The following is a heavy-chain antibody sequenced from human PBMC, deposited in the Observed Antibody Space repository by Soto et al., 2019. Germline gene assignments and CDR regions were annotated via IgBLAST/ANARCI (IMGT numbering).Heavy chain of an antibody. CDR1: GFSFSSYG. D-gene: IGHD4-17*01. J-gene: IGHJ2*01. CDR2: IWYDGSNK. Sequence: QVQLVESGGGVVQPGRSLRLSCAASGFSFSSYGMHWVRQGPGKGLEWVAVIWYDGSNKNYADSVKGRFTISRDNSKNTLYLQMNSLRAEDTAVYYCARDDYGDYWYFDLWGRGTLVTVSS. CDR3: ARDDYGDYWYFDL. V-gene: IGHV3-33*01.